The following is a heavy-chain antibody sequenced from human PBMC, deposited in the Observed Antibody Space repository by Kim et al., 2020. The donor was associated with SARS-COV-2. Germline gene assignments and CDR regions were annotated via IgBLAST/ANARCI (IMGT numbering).Heavy chain of an antibody. Sequence: YPDSVKGRFTTARTNSENTLYLQMNSLRAEDMAVFYCAREFTNSVNWFDPWGQGTLVTVSS. J-gene: IGHJ5*02. CDR3: AREFTNSVNWFDP. D-gene: IGHD7-27*01. V-gene: IGHV3-30*01.